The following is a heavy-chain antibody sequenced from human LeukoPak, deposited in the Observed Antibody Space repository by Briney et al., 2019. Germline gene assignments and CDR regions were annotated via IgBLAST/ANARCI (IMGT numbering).Heavy chain of an antibody. CDR1: GFTFSNYW. D-gene: IGHD5-18*01. CDR2: INSDGINT. J-gene: IGHJ3*02. CDR3: ARDGLDTGAFDI. Sequence: GGSLRLSCAASGFTFSNYWMHWVRQAPGKGLVWVSRINSDGINTSYADSVKGRFTISRDNAKNTLNLQMNSLRAEDTAVYYCARDGLDTGAFDIWGQGTMVTVSS. V-gene: IGHV3-74*01.